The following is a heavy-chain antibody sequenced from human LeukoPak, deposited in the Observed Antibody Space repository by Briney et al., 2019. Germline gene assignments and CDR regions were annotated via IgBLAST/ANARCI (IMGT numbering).Heavy chain of an antibody. CDR1: GGSISSYY. CDR3: ARGQAVPAAISFDY. V-gene: IGHV4-4*07. Sequence: SSETLSLTCTVSGGSISSYYWSWIRQPAGKGLEWIGRIYTGGSTNYNPSLKSRVTMSVDTSKNQFSLKLSSVTAADTAVYYCARGQAVPAAISFDYWGQGTLVTVSS. CDR2: IYTGGST. D-gene: IGHD2-2*02. J-gene: IGHJ4*02.